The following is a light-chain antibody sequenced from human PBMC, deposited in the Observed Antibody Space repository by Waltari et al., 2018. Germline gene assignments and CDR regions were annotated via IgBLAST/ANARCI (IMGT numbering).Light chain of an antibody. CDR2: DAS. CDR3: QQYDTALFT. Sequence: DIQMTQSPSSLSASVGDRVTITCQASQDISNYLNWYQQKPGKAPKLLIYDASNLEAGVPSRFSGGGSGTDFSFTISSLQPEDMATYYCQQYDTALFTFGPGTKVDFK. CDR1: QDISNY. J-gene: IGKJ3*01. V-gene: IGKV1-33*01.